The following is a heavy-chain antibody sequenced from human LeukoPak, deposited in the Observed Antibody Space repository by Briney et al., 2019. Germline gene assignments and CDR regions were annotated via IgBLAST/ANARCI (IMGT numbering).Heavy chain of an antibody. CDR3: ARARREMVDY. CDR2: IYHSGST. CDR1: GYSISSGYY. J-gene: IGHJ4*02. Sequence: PSETLSLTCTVSGYSISSGYYWGWIRQPPGKGLEWIGSIYHSGSTYYNPSLKSRVTISVDTSENQFSLKLSSVTAADTAVYYCARARREMVDYWGQGTLVTVSS. D-gene: IGHD5-24*01. V-gene: IGHV4-38-2*02.